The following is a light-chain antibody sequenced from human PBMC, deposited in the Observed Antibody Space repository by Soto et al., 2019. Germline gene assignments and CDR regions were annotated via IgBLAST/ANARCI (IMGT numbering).Light chain of an antibody. J-gene: IGKJ1*01. CDR1: ESIDNW. Sequence: IQMTQSPSTLSGSVGDTVTITCRASESIDNWLAWYQQKPGKAPKLLIFAASTLVRGVPSRFSGRGSGTEFTLTISSLQADDYATFSCQQYHTDWTFGQRTKVDI. CDR3: QQYHTDWT. V-gene: IGKV1-5*01. CDR2: AAS.